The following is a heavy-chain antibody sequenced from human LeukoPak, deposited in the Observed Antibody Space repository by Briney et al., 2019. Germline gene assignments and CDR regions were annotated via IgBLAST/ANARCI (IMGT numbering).Heavy chain of an antibody. J-gene: IGHJ4*02. D-gene: IGHD3-10*01. V-gene: IGHV1-69*04. CDR3: ARDSVDGSGTYYNDSPDY. CDR1: GGTFSSYA. CDR2: IIPILGIA. Sequence: SVKVSCKASGGTFSSYAISWVRQAPGQGLEWMGRIIPILGIANYAQKFQGKVTITADKSTSTAYMELSSLRSEDTAVYYCARDSVDGSGTYYNDSPDYWGQGTLVTVSS.